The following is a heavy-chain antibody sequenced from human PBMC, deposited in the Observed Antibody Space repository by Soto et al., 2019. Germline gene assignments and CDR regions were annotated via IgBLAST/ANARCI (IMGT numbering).Heavy chain of an antibody. CDR1: GGSISSGGYY. J-gene: IGHJ5*02. D-gene: IGHD6-25*01. Sequence: QVQLQESGPGLVKPSQTLSLTCTVSGGSISSGGYYWSWIRQHPGKGLEWIGYIYYSGSTYYNPSLNSRVTRSLDTSKNQCSLTLSSVTAADTAVYYCAREAAAILNWFDPWGQGTLVTVSS. CDR3: AREAAAILNWFDP. CDR2: IYYSGST. V-gene: IGHV4-31*03.